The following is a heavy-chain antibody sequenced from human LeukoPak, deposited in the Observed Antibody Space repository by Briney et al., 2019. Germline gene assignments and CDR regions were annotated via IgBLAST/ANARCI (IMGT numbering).Heavy chain of an antibody. D-gene: IGHD6-19*01. CDR2: IIPIFGTA. CDR3: ATVAGYYYYYYMDV. CDR1: GYTFTSYD. V-gene: IGHV1-69*05. Sequence: SVKVSCKVSGYTFTSYDINWVRQAPGQGLEWMGGIIPIFGTANYAQKFQGRVTITTDESTSTAYMELSSLRSEDTAVYYCATVAGYYYYYYMDVWGKGTTVTVSS. J-gene: IGHJ6*03.